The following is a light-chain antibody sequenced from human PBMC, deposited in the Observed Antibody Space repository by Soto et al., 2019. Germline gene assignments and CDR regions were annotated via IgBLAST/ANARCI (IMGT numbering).Light chain of an antibody. J-gene: IGKJ1*01. V-gene: IGKV1-5*01. CDR2: DAS. CDR3: QQYNSYSKT. CDR1: QSISSW. Sequence: DIQMTQSPSTLSASVGDRVTITCRASQSISSWLAWYQQKPGKAPKLLIYDASSLESAVPSRFSGHGSGTEFTLTISSLQPDDSASYYCQQYNSYSKTFGQGTKVDIK.